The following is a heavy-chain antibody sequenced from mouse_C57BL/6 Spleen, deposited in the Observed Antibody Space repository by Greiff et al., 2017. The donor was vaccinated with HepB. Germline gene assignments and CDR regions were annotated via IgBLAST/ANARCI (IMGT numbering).Heavy chain of an antibody. CDR2: ISYDGSN. V-gene: IGHV3-6*01. CDR1: GYSITSGYY. CDR3: ARGEYGNFDY. J-gene: IGHJ2*01. Sequence: VQLQQSGPGLVKPSQSLSLTCSVTGYSITSGYYWNWIRQFPGNKLEWMGYISYDGSNNYNPSLKNRISITRDTSKNQFFLKLNSVTTEDTATYYCARGEYGNFDYWGQGTTLTVSS. D-gene: IGHD2-1*01.